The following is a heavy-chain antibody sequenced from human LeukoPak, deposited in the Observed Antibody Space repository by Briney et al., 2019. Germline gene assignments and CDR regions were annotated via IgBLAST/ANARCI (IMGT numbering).Heavy chain of an antibody. Sequence: GGSLRLSCAASGFTFSSYWMHWVRQAPGKGLEWVSRINSDGSSTSYADSVKGRFTISRDNAKNTLYLQMNSLRAEDTAVYYCAREGSSSFLPFDYWGQGTLVTVSS. CDR3: AREGSSSFLPFDY. V-gene: IGHV3-74*01. CDR2: INSDGSST. J-gene: IGHJ4*02. CDR1: GFTFSSYW. D-gene: IGHD6-6*01.